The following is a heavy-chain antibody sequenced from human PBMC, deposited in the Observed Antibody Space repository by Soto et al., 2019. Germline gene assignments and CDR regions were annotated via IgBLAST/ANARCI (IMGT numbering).Heavy chain of an antibody. V-gene: IGHV1-18*01. J-gene: IGHJ6*03. CDR3: ARDCSSTSCLYYYYYYYMDV. Sequence: QVQLVQSGAEVKKPGASVKVSCKASGYTFTSYGISWVRQAPGQGLEWMGWISAYNGNTNYAQKLQGRVTMTTDTSTSTAYMERRSLRSDDTAVYYCARDCSSTSCLYYYYYYYMDVWGKGTTVTVSS. CDR1: GYTFTSYG. D-gene: IGHD2-2*01. CDR2: ISAYNGNT.